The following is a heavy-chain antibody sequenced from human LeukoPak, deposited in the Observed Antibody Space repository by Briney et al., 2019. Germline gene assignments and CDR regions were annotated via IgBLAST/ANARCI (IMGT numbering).Heavy chain of an antibody. Sequence: SETLSLTCTVSGGSISSGDYYWSWIRQPPGKGLEWIGYVYYSGSTYYNPSLKSRVTISVDTSKNQFSLKLSSVTAADTAVYYCARGLGYCSSTSCQYWFDPWGQGTLVTVSS. J-gene: IGHJ5*02. CDR1: GGSISSGDYY. D-gene: IGHD2-2*01. CDR3: ARGLGYCSSTSCQYWFDP. CDR2: VYYSGST. V-gene: IGHV4-30-4*08.